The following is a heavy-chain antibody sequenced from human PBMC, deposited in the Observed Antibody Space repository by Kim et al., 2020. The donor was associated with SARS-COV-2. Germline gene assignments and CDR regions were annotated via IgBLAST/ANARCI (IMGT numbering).Heavy chain of an antibody. J-gene: IGHJ4*02. Sequence: RSSPSLKRRLTITKDTSKNQVVLTMTNMDPVDTATYYCAHVGGGYRPFDYWGQGTLVTVSS. D-gene: IGHD5-12*01. V-gene: IGHV2-5*01. CDR3: AHVGGGYRPFDY.